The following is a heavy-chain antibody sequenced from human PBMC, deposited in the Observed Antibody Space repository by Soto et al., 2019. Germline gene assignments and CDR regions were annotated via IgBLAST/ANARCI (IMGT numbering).Heavy chain of an antibody. CDR3: ARASGSGSYYEDP. Sequence: PSETLSLTCAVYGGSFSGSYWSWIRQPPGKGLEWIGEINHSGSTNYNPSLKSRVTISVDTSKNQFSLKLSSVTAADTAVYYCARASGSGSYYEDPCGQGTLVTVSS. CDR2: INHSGST. CDR1: GGSFSGSY. J-gene: IGHJ5*02. V-gene: IGHV4-34*01. D-gene: IGHD3-10*01.